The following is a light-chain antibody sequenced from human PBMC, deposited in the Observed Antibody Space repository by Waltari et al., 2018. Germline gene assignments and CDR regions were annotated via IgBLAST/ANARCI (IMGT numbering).Light chain of an antibody. CDR3: QQYNNWPPLFT. CDR1: QSISNN. CDR2: GAS. Sequence: EIVMTQSPATLSASPGDRATLSCRASQSISNNLAWYQQTPGQAPRLLIYGASTRATGIPARFSGNRSGTEFTLTISSLQSEDFAVYYCQQYNNWPPLFTFGPGTKVDMK. J-gene: IGKJ3*01. V-gene: IGKV3D-15*01.